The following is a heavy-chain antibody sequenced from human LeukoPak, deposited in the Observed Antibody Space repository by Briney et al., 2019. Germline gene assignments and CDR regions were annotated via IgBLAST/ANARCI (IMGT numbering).Heavy chain of an antibody. Sequence: GGSLRLSCAASGFTFSSYWMSWVRQAPGKGLEWAANIKQDGSEKYYVDSVKGRFTISRDNAKNSLWLQINTLRAEDTAVYYCARVRGWEYTSSSGGFDYWGQGTLVTVSS. J-gene: IGHJ4*02. CDR3: ARVRGWEYTSSSGGFDY. CDR1: GFTFSSYW. CDR2: IKQDGSEK. D-gene: IGHD6-6*01. V-gene: IGHV3-7*01.